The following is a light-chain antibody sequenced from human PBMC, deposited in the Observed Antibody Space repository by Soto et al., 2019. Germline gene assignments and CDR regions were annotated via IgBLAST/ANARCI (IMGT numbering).Light chain of an antibody. Sequence: DIQMTQSPSSLSAAAGERVTITCRASERISSYLNWYQQRRGTAPKLLVYAASSLHIGVLPRFSGSGAGTDFTLTSTRLQHEEFGTYYCQQPYDTACTFGQGTKV. CDR3: QQPYDTACT. J-gene: IGKJ1*01. V-gene: IGKV1-39*01. CDR2: AAS. CDR1: ERISSY.